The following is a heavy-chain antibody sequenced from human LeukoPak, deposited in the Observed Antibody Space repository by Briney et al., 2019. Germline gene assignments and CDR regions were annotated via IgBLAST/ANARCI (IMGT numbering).Heavy chain of an antibody. CDR2: IYSDGST. CDR3: ARGTLDN. CDR1: GFSVSTSY. V-gene: IGHV3-53*01. J-gene: IGHJ4*02. D-gene: IGHD3/OR15-3a*01. Sequence: PGGSLRLSCAAAGFSVSTSYINWVRQAPGKGLEWVSVIYSDGSTKYADSVKARFTISRDNSKNMVYLQMKSLRVEDTAVYYCARGTLDNWGQGTLVTVS.